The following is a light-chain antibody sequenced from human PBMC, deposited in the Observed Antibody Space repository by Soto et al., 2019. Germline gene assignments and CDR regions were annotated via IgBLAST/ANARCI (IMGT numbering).Light chain of an antibody. V-gene: IGKV4-1*01. CDR2: WAS. J-gene: IGKJ1*01. Sequence: DIVMTQSPDSLAVSLGERATINCKSRQSVLEGSNNKNYLGWYQQKPGQPPKLLIYWASTRETGVPDRFSASGSGTDFTLTITGLQAEDVAVYYCQQYSSLPTFDQGTKVEIK. CDR1: QSVLEGSNNKNY. CDR3: QQYSSLPT.